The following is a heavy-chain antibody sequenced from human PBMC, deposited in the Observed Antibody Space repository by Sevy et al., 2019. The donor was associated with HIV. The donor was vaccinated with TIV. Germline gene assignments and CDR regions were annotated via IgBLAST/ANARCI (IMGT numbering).Heavy chain of an antibody. CDR1: GFTFSSYG. D-gene: IGHD1-26*01. V-gene: IGHV3-30*18. CDR3: AKEPIRLVAAPYYFDY. Sequence: GGSLRLSCAASGFTFSSYGMHWVRQAPGKGLEWVAVICYDGSNKYYADSVQGRFTISRDNSKNTLNLQMNSLRVEDTAVCYCAKEPIRLVAAPYYFDYWGQGALVTVSS. J-gene: IGHJ4*02. CDR2: ICYDGSNK.